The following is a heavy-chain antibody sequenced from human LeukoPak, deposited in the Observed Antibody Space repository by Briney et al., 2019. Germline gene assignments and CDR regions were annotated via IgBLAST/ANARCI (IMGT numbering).Heavy chain of an antibody. CDR3: ARGGGGSYYDSSGYDFDY. CDR1: GFTFSSYS. CDR2: ISSSSSYI. V-gene: IGHV3-21*01. J-gene: IGHJ4*02. D-gene: IGHD3-22*01. Sequence: PGGSLRLSCAASGFTFSSYSMNWVRQAPGKGLEWVSSISSSSSYIYYADSAKGRFTISRDNAKNSLYLQMNSLRAEDTAVYYCARGGGGSYYDSSGYDFDYWGQGTLVTVSS.